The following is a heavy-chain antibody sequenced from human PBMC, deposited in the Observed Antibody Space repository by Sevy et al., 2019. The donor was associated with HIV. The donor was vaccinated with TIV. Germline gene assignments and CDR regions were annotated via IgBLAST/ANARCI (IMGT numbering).Heavy chain of an antibody. V-gene: IGHV3-30*18. D-gene: IGHD2-15*01. CDR1: AFTFSTYA. CDR2: VSYDGGNR. J-gene: IGHJ6*02. Sequence: GGSLRLSCAASAFTFSTYAMHWVRQAPGKGLEWVAVVSYDGGNRHYADSVKGRFTISRDNSKNTLYLQMNSLRGEDTAVYYCAKDAGGCSGGNSYWATNYYGMDVWGQRTTVTVSS. CDR3: AKDAGGCSGGNSYWATNYYGMDV.